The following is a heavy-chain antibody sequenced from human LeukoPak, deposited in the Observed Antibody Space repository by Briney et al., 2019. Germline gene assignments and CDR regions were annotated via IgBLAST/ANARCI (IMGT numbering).Heavy chain of an antibody. V-gene: IGHV4-59*01. CDR3: ARGYYDILTGYYT. Sequence: SETLSLTCTVSGGSISSYYWSWIRQPPGKGLEWIGYIYYSGSTNYNPSLKSRVTISVDTSKNQFSLKLSSVTAADTAVYYCARGYYDILTGYYTWGQGTLVTVSS. J-gene: IGHJ5*02. CDR2: IYYSGST. CDR1: GGSISSYY. D-gene: IGHD3-9*01.